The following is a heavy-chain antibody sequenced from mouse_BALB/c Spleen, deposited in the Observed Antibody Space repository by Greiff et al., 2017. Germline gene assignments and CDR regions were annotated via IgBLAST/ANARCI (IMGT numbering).Heavy chain of an antibody. D-gene: IGHD2-4*01. V-gene: IGHV1S135*01. CDR2: IDPFNGGT. Sequence: VQLKESGPELMKPGASVKISCKASGYSFTSYYMHWVKQSHGKSLEWIGYIDPFNGGTSYNQKFKGKATLTVDKSSSTAYMHLSSLTSEDSAVYYCARSDYDFAWFAYWGQGTLVTVSA. CDR1: GYSFTSYY. J-gene: IGHJ3*01. CDR3: ARSDYDFAWFAY.